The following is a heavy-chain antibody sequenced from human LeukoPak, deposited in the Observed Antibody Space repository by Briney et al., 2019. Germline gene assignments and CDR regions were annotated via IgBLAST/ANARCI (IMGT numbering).Heavy chain of an antibody. CDR1: GFTFSSYW. CDR3: ARDQTTVTTVDWFDP. D-gene: IGHD4-17*01. V-gene: IGHV3-7*05. CDR2: IKPDGTQN. J-gene: IGHJ5*02. Sequence: GGSLRLSCVASGFTFSSYWMTWVRQAPGKGLEWVANIKPDGTQNYYVDSVKGRFTISRDNAKNSLYLQMNSLRAEDTAVYYCARDQTTVTTVDWFDPWGQGTLVTVSS.